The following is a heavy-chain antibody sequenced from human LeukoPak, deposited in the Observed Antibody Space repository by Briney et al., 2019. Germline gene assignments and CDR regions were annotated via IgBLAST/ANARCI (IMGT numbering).Heavy chain of an antibody. J-gene: IGHJ3*02. V-gene: IGHV3-30*18. CDR3: AKDSTTVTTSMGEAFDI. Sequence: GGSLRLPCAASGFTFSSHGMHWVRQAPGKGLEWVAVISYDGSNKYYADSVKGRFTISRDNSKNTLYLQMNSLRAEDTAVYYCAKDSTTVTTSMGEAFDIWGQGTMVTASS. CDR2: ISYDGSNK. CDR1: GFTFSSHG. D-gene: IGHD4-17*01.